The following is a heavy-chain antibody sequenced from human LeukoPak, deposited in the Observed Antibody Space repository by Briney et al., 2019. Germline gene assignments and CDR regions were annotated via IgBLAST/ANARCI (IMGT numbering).Heavy chain of an antibody. J-gene: IGHJ4*02. CDR1: GFTFSSYG. CDR2: IRYDGSNK. CDR3: AKDKVDYYDSSGYYPPNFDY. D-gene: IGHD3-22*01. V-gene: IGHV3-30*02. Sequence: PGGSLRLSCAASGFTFSSYGMHWVRQAPGKGLEWVAFIRYDGSNKYYADSVKGRFTISRDNSKNTLYLQTNSLRAEDTAVYYCAKDKVDYYDSSGYYPPNFDYWGQGTLVTVSS.